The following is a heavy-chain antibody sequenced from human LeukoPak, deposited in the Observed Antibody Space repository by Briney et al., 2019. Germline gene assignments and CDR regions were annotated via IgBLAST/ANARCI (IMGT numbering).Heavy chain of an antibody. J-gene: IGHJ4*02. CDR1: GFTFSDYA. Sequence: GGSLRLSCAAPGFTFSDYALGWVRQAPGRGLEWVATLSGSGAGTYYSDSVQGRFTISRDNSKRTLFLQMNSLRAEDTAFYYCAKAELGVDTFFDYWGQGTLVTVSS. CDR2: LSGSGAGT. V-gene: IGHV3-23*01. D-gene: IGHD3-3*01. CDR3: AKAELGVDTFFDY.